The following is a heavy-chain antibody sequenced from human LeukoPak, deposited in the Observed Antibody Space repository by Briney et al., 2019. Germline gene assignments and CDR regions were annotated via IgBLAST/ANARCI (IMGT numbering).Heavy chain of an antibody. CDR1: GFTFSSYA. V-gene: IGHV3-23*01. J-gene: IGHJ4*02. Sequence: GGSLRLSCAASGFTFSSYAMSLVRQAPGKGLEWVSTISGSGATTYFADSVKGRFTFSRDNSKNTLYLQMNSLRAEDTAVYYCAQAGITMVRGVPDYWGQGTLVTVSS. CDR2: ISGSGATT. D-gene: IGHD3-10*01. CDR3: AQAGITMVRGVPDY.